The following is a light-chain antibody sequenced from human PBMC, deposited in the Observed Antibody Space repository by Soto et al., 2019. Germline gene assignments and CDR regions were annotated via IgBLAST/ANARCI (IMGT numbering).Light chain of an antibody. CDR2: DAS. CDR1: QSVGGT. CDR3: QQYETYSRT. V-gene: IGKV1-5*01. Sequence: DIQMTQSPSTLSASVGYRFTITCRASQSVGGTLAWYQQKPGKAPKLLIFDASSLERGVPSRFSGSGSGTEFSLTISSLQPDDFATYYCQQYETYSRTFGQGTTGDIK. J-gene: IGKJ1*01.